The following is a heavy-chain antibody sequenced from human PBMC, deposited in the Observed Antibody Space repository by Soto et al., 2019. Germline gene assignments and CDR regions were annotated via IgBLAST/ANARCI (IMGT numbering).Heavy chain of an antibody. V-gene: IGHV3-33*01. J-gene: IGHJ4*02. Sequence: GSLRLSCAASGFTFSSYGMHWVRQAPGKGLEWVAVIWYDGSNKYYADSVKGRFTISRDNSKNTLYLQMNSLRAEDTAVYYCARNSYSYGFDYWGQGTLVTVSS. CDR2: IWYDGSNK. CDR1: GFTFSSYG. CDR3: ARNSYSYGFDY. D-gene: IGHD5-18*01.